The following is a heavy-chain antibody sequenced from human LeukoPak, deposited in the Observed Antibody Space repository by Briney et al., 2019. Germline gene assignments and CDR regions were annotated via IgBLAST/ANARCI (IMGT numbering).Heavy chain of an antibody. Sequence: GGSLRLSCAASGFTFSSYSMSWVRQAPGKGLEWVLYISTSSSSIYYADSVKGRFTISRDNAKNSLYLRMNSLRAEDTALYHCARGALGYCSSTSCSAAFDIWGQGTMVTVSS. CDR1: GFTFSSYS. J-gene: IGHJ3*02. CDR2: ISTSSSSI. D-gene: IGHD2-2*01. CDR3: ARGALGYCSSTSCSAAFDI. V-gene: IGHV3-48*04.